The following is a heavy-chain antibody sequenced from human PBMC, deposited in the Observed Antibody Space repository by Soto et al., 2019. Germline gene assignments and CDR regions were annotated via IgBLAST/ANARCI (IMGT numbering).Heavy chain of an antibody. CDR2: ISTYNGDA. Sequence: ASVKVSCKSSGYTFSTSGISWVRQAPGQGREWMGWISTYNGDANYAQRFQGRVTMTTDTSTSTTFMELRSLRSDDTAVYYCAREGPRPYYYYGMDVWGQ. J-gene: IGHJ6*02. CDR3: AREGPRPYYYYGMDV. V-gene: IGHV1-18*01. CDR1: GYTFSTSG. D-gene: IGHD6-6*01.